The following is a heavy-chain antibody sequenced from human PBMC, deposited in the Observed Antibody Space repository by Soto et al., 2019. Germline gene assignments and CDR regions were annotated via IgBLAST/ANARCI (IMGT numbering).Heavy chain of an antibody. V-gene: IGHV1-8*01. Sequence: QVQLVQSGAEVKKPGASVKVSCKASGYILTNYDINWVRQATGQGLEYLGWINPNSGNTGYVQKFQGRVTMTRNTSINTAYMELNSLRSEDTAVYYCARGIKYGDYSMWFDPWGQGTLVTVSS. D-gene: IGHD4-17*01. J-gene: IGHJ5*02. CDR2: INPNSGNT. CDR3: ARGIKYGDYSMWFDP. CDR1: GYILTNYD.